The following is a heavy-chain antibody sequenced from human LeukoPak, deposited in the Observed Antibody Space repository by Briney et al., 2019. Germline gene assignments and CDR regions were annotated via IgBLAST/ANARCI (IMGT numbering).Heavy chain of an antibody. V-gene: IGHV4-59*01. CDR1: DDSISDYY. D-gene: IGHD3-16*01. CDR3: TRGAGWLIDY. J-gene: IGHJ4*02. CDR2: FHNSGTS. Sequence: ASETLSLTCTVSDDSISDYYRGWIRQPPGKGLEWIGYFHNSGTSTYNPSLKSRVTISADTSKNQFSLKLNSLTTADTAVYYCTRGAGWLIDYWGQGILVTVSS.